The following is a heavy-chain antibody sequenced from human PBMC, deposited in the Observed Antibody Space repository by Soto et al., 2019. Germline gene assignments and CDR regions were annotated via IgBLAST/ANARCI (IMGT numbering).Heavy chain of an antibody. Sequence: SETLSLTCTVSGGSISSYYWSWIRQPPGKGLEWIGYIYYSGSTNYNPSLKRRVTISVDTSKNQFSLKLSTVTAADTSVYYCARLLGTGYYDSSGYSLDAFDIWGQGTMVTVSS. D-gene: IGHD3-22*01. CDR3: ARLLGTGYYDSSGYSLDAFDI. J-gene: IGHJ3*02. V-gene: IGHV4-59*08. CDR2: IYYSGST. CDR1: GGSISSYY.